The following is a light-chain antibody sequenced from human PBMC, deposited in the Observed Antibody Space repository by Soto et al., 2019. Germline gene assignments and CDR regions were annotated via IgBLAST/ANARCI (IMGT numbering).Light chain of an antibody. Sequence: QPVLTQSPSASASLGASVKLTCTLSSGHSSYAIAWHQQQPEKGPRYLMKLNSDGSHSKGDGIPDRFSGSSSGAERYLTISSRQSEDEADYYCQTWGTGVFGGGTKVTVL. CDR1: SGHSSYA. CDR2: LNSDGSH. J-gene: IGLJ2*01. CDR3: QTWGTGV. V-gene: IGLV4-69*01.